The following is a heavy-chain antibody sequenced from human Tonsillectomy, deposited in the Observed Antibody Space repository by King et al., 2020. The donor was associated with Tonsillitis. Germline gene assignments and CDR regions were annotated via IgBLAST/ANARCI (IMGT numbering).Heavy chain of an antibody. CDR1: GFTFSNYA. J-gene: IGHJ4*02. CDR2: ISSNGGTR. CDR3: VKDQSIKGYTVDYFDC. D-gene: IGHD5-18*01. V-gene: IGHV3-64D*06. Sequence: VQLVESGGGLVQPGGSLRLSCSASGFTFSNYAMHWVRQAPGKGLDYVSDISSNGGTRYYADSVRGRFTISRDNSKNTLYLEMSSLRAEDTAVYYCVKDQSIKGYTVDYFDCWGQGTLVTVSS.